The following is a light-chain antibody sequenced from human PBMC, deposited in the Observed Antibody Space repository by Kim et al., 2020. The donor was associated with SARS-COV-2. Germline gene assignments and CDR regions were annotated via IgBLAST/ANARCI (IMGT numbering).Light chain of an antibody. Sequence: GQSITTACTGTSSDVGSYNLVSWYQQYPGKAPKLMIYEVSKRPSGVSNRFSGSKSGNTASLTISGLQAEDEADYYCCSYAGSSTVVFGGGTQLTVL. CDR1: SSDVGSYNL. CDR3: CSYAGSSTVV. J-gene: IGLJ2*01. V-gene: IGLV2-23*02. CDR2: EVS.